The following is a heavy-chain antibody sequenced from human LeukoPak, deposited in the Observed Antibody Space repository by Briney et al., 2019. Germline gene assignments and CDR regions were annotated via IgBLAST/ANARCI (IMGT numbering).Heavy chain of an antibody. CDR1: GFTFSSYG. CDR3: VRGRYYFDY. Sequence: GGSLRLSCAASGFTFSSYGMHWVRQAPGMGLVWVSRINSDGSSTSYADSVKGRFTISRDNAKNTLYLQMNNLRAEDTAVYYCVRGRYYFDYWGQGTLVTVSS. D-gene: IGHD5-24*01. V-gene: IGHV3-74*01. CDR2: INSDGSST. J-gene: IGHJ4*02.